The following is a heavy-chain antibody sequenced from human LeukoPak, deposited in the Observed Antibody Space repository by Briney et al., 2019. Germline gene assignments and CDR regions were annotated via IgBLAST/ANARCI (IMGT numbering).Heavy chain of an antibody. CDR1: GGSISSSSYY. CDR2: IYYSGST. J-gene: IGHJ5*02. Sequence: PSETLSLTCTVSGGSISSSSYYWGWIRQPPGKGLEWIGSIYYSGSTYYNPSLKSRVTISVDTSENQFSLKLSSVTAADTAVYYCASGIAAAGRWVWFDPWGQGTLVTVSS. V-gene: IGHV4-39*01. CDR3: ASGIAAAGRWVWFDP. D-gene: IGHD6-13*01.